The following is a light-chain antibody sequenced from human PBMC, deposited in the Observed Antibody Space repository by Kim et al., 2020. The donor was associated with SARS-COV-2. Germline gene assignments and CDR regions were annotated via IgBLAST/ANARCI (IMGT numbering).Light chain of an antibody. CDR3: QQRSNWPLT. CDR2: DAS. V-gene: IGKV3-11*01. Sequence: WAPGERATLSCRASQSTGTYLAWYQQKPGQAPRLLIYDASNRATGIPARFSGSGSGTDFTLTINSLEPDDFAVYYCQQRSNWPLTFGGGTRVEIK. J-gene: IGKJ4*01. CDR1: QSTGTY.